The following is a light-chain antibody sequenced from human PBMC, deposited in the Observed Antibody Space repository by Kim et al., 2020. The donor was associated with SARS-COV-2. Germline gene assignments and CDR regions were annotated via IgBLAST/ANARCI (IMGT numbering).Light chain of an antibody. CDR1: SSDVGGYNC. Sequence: PGQWITISCTGTSSDVGGYNCVSWYQQHPGKAPKLMIYDVSNRPSGVSNRFSGSKSGNTASLTISGLQAEDEADYYCSSYTSSSTVFGTGTKVTVL. V-gene: IGLV2-14*03. CDR3: SSYTSSSTV. J-gene: IGLJ1*01. CDR2: DVS.